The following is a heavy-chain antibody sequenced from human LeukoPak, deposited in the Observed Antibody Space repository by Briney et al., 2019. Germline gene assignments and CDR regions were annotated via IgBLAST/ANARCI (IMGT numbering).Heavy chain of an antibody. J-gene: IGHJ4*02. CDR3: ARATNYDILNGFLDY. V-gene: IGHV1-69*05. CDR2: IIPIFGTA. D-gene: IGHD3-9*01. Sequence: SVKVSCKASGGTFSSYAISWVRQAPGQGLEWMGMIIPIFGTANYAQKFQGRVTITTDESTSTAYMELSSLRSEDTAVYYCARATNYDILNGFLDYWGQGTLVTVSS. CDR1: GGTFSSYA.